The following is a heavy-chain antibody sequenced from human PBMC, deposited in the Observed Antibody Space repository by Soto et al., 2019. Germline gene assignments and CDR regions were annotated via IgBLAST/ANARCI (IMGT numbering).Heavy chain of an antibody. J-gene: IGHJ4*02. Sequence: ASVKVSCKASGNTFTSYAMHWVRQAPGQRLEWMGWINAGNGNTKYSQKFQGRVTITRDTSASTAYMELSSLRSEDTAVYYCASGYSSGYPSPQFDYWGQETLVTVSS. D-gene: IGHD5-18*01. V-gene: IGHV1-3*01. CDR1: GNTFTSYA. CDR3: ASGYSSGYPSPQFDY. CDR2: INAGNGNT.